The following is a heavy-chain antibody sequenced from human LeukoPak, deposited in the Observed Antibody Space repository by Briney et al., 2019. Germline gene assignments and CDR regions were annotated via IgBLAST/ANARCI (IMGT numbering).Heavy chain of an antibody. CDR1: GFTFSSYS. J-gene: IGHJ3*02. Sequence: GGSLRLSCAASGFTFSSYSMNWVRQAPGKGLEWVSSISSSSSYIYYADSVKGRFTISRDNAKNSLYLQMNSLRAEDTAVYYCARDRGYYDYVWGSHTRSAFDIWGQGTMVTVSS. D-gene: IGHD3-16*01. CDR3: ARDRGYYDYVWGSHTRSAFDI. CDR2: ISSSSSYI. V-gene: IGHV3-21*01.